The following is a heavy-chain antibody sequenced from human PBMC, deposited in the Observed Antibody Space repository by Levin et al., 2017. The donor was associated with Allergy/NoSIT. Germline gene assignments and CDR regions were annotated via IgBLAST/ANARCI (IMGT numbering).Heavy chain of an antibody. Sequence: GASVKVSCKASGYTFTGYYMHWVRQAPGQGLEWMGWINPNSGGTNYAQKFQGRVTMTRDTSISTAYMELSRLRSDDTAVYYCAREPLWAVAHYYYGMDVWGQGTTVTVSS. J-gene: IGHJ6*02. CDR1: GYTFTGYY. CDR2: INPNSGGT. CDR3: AREPLWAVAHYYYGMDV. D-gene: IGHD6-19*01. V-gene: IGHV1-2*02.